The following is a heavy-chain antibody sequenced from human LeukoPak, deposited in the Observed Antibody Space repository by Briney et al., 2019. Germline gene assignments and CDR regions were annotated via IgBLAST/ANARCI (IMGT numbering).Heavy chain of an antibody. CDR3: ARRNHYFYYMDV. J-gene: IGHJ6*03. CDR1: GASISSFY. Sequence: SETLSLTCTVSGASISSFYWSWIRQSPVKGLEWIGYIFPSGSAFYNPSLESRVTISLDTSENQFSLTLHSVTAADTAVYYCARRNHYFYYMDVWAKGPRSPSP. V-gene: IGHV4-4*09. CDR2: IFPSGSA.